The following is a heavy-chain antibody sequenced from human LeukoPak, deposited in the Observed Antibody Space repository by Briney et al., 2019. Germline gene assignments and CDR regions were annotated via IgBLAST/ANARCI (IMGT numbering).Heavy chain of an antibody. D-gene: IGHD6-19*01. CDR1: GFTFSNAW. J-gene: IGHJ4*02. Sequence: GGSLRLSCAASGFTFSNAWMSWVRQAPGKGLEWVGRIKSKTDGGTTDYAAPVKGRFTISRDDSKNTLYLQMNSLKTEDTAVYYCTTAAVAGVADFDHWGQGTLVTVSS. CDR2: IKSKTDGGTT. V-gene: IGHV3-15*01. CDR3: TTAAVAGVADFDH.